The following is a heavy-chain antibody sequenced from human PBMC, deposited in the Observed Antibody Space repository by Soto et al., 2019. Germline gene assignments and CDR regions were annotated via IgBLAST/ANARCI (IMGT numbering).Heavy chain of an antibody. Sequence: GGSLRLSCAASGFTFSNAWMSWVRQAPGKGLEWVGRIKSKTDGGTTDYAAPVKGRFTISRDDSKNTLYLQMNSLKTEDTAVYYCTTDTGVAAAGDAFDIWGQGTMVTVSS. CDR3: TTDTGVAAAGDAFDI. V-gene: IGHV3-15*01. CDR1: GFTFSNAW. CDR2: IKSKTDGGTT. D-gene: IGHD6-13*01. J-gene: IGHJ3*02.